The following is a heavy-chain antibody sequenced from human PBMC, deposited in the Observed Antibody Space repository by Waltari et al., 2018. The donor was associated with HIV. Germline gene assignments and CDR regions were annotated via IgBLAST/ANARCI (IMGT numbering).Heavy chain of an antibody. J-gene: IGHJ4*02. CDR1: GGSISSSSYY. Sequence: QLQLQESGPGLVKPSETLSLTCTVSGGSISSSSYYWGWFRQPPGKGLEWIGSVYYSGSTYYNPSLKSRVTISVDTSKNQFSLKLSSVTAADTAVYYCARLRDYVWGSYRYTRDYWGQGTLVTVSS. CDR2: VYYSGST. V-gene: IGHV4-39*01. CDR3: ARLRDYVWGSYRYTRDY. D-gene: IGHD3-16*02.